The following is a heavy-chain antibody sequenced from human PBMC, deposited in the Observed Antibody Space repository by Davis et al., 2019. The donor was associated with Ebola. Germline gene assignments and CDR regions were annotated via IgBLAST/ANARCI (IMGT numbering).Heavy chain of an antibody. CDR1: GGTFSSYA. D-gene: IGHD1-1*01. J-gene: IGHJ4*02. Sequence: AASVKVSCKASGGTFSSYAISWARQAPGQGLEWMGGIIPIFGTANYAQKFRGRVTITADKSTSTAYMELSSLRSEDTAVYYCARGGVGTTIDYWGQGTLVTVSS. CDR2: IIPIFGTA. CDR3: ARGGVGTTIDY. V-gene: IGHV1-69*06.